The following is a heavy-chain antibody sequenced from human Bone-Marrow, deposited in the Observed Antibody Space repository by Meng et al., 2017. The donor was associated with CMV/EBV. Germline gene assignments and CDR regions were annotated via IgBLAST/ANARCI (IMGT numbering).Heavy chain of an antibody. Sequence: SGFTFSSYGMHWVRQAPGKGLEWVAITWFDGSNIEYADSVKGRFTISKDNSKNMLYLQMNNLRAEDTAVYYCARDESTSGYFAHDYWGQGTLVTVSS. CDR2: TWFDGSNI. CDR1: GFTFSSYG. CDR3: ARDESTSGYFAHDY. J-gene: IGHJ4*02. V-gene: IGHV3-33*01. D-gene: IGHD3-10*01.